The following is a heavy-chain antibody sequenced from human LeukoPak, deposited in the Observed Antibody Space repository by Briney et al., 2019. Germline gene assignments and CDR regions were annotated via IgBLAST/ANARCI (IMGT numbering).Heavy chain of an antibody. V-gene: IGHV3-48*03. Sequence: GGSLRLSCAASGFTFSSYAMSWVRQAPGKGLEWISYISTSGSITFYADSVKGRFTISRDNAKNSLYLQMNSLRAEDTGVYYCASDLWDVWGQGTTVTVSS. CDR1: GFTFSSYA. J-gene: IGHJ6*02. CDR2: ISTSGSIT. CDR3: ASDLWDV.